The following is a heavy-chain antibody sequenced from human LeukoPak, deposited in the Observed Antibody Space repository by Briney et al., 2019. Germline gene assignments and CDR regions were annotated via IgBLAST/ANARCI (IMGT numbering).Heavy chain of an antibody. J-gene: IGHJ4*02. V-gene: IGHV4-38-2*02. CDR2: IYRTGST. D-gene: IGHD3-22*01. Sequence: SETLSLTCTVSGYSINSGYYWVWIRQPPGKGLEWIGSIYRTGSTNYNPSLKSRVTISLDTSKNQFSLKLSSVTAADTAVYYCASIITMIDRHDYWGQGTLVTVSS. CDR3: ASIITMIDRHDY. CDR1: GYSINSGYY.